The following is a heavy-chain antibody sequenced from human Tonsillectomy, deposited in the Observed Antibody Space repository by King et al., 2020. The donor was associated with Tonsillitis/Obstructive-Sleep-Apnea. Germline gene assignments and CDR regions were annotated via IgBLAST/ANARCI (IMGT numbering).Heavy chain of an antibody. CDR2: VTGSGGST. Sequence: VQLVESGGGLVQPGGSLRLSCAASGFTFSSYAMSWVRQAPGKGLEWVSAVTGSGGSTYYADSVKGRFTITRDNSKNTLYLQMSSLRADDTAVYYCARDAGYDFWRGFDPWGQGTLVTVSS. CDR3: ARDAGYDFWRGFDP. CDR1: GFTFSSYA. J-gene: IGHJ5*02. V-gene: IGHV3-23*04. D-gene: IGHD3-3*01.